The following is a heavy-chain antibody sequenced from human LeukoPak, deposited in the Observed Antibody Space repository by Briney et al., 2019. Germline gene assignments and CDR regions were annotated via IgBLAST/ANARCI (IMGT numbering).Heavy chain of an antibody. J-gene: IGHJ4*02. D-gene: IGHD5-18*01. CDR2: IYSGGST. V-gene: IGHV3-53*01. CDR1: GFTVSSNY. CDR3: ARDRSYGPFDY. Sequence: GGSPRLSCAASGFTVSSNYMSWVRQAPGKGLEWVSVIYSGGSTYYADSVKGRFTISRDNSKNTLYLQMNSLRAEDTAVYYCARDRSYGPFDYWGQGTLVTVSS.